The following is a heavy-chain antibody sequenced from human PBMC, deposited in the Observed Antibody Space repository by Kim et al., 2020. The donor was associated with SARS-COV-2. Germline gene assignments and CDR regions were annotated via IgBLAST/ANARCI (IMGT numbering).Heavy chain of an antibody. V-gene: IGHV4-34*01. D-gene: IGHD3-9*01. CDR3: ARGGLRYFDWLLSH. J-gene: IGHJ4*02. Sequence: SETLSLTCAVYGGSFSGYYWSWIRQPPGKGLEWIGEINHSGSTNYNPSLKSRVTISVDTSKNQFSLKLSSVTAADTAVYYCARGGLRYFDWLLSHWGQGTLVTVSS. CDR1: GGSFSGYY. CDR2: INHSGST.